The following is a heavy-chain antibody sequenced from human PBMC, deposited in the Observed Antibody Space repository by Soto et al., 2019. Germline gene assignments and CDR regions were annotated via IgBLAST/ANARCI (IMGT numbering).Heavy chain of an antibody. Sequence: QVQLVESGGGVVQPGRSLRLSCAASGFTFSNYAMHWVRPAPGKGLERVAVISDAGSNEYYADSVTGRFTSSSDNSKNALYLQMTGLRCEDTAVYSCARHSGGGPDGNFDYWCQGNLVTVSA. J-gene: IGHJ4*02. D-gene: IGHD5-12*01. CDR3: ARHSGGGPDGNFDY. CDR1: GFTFSNYA. CDR2: ISDAGSNE. V-gene: IGHV3-30-3*01.